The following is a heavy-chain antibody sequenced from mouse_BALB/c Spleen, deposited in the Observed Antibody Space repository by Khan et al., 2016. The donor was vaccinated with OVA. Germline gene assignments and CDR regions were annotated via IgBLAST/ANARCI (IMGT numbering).Heavy chain of an antibody. Sequence: EVELVESGGGLVKPGGSLKLSCAASGFTFSSFAMYWVRQTPEKRLEWVATISSAGTYTYYPDSVKGRFTISRDTAKNTLYLQMNSLRSEDTAMCYCANDNCGWFAYWGRGTLVTVSA. J-gene: IGHJ3*01. V-gene: IGHV5-9-1*01. D-gene: IGHD1-3*01. CDR2: ISSAGTYT. CDR3: ANDNCGWFAY. CDR1: GFTFSSFA.